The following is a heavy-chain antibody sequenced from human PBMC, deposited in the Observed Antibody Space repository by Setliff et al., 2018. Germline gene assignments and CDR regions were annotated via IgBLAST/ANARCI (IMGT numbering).Heavy chain of an antibody. CDR2: ISPHNGNS. V-gene: IGHV1-18*01. J-gene: IGHJ4*02. D-gene: IGHD3-10*01. CDR1: GYTFTDFG. Sequence: ASVKVSCKASGYTFTDFGVSWVRQAPGQGLEWVGWISPHNGNSYYAPKFQGTVLMTADTSTTTAYLELRSLRSDDTAVYYCSRLVRFCTRIVCQRLSGDDYWGQGTLVTVSS. CDR3: SRLVRFCTRIVCQRLSGDDY.